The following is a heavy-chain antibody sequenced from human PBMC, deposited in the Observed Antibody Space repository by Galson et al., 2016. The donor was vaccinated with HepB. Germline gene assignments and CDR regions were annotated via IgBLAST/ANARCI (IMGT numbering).Heavy chain of an antibody. CDR1: GASINDSTW. Sequence: TLSLTCTVSGASINDSTWWTWVRQAPGRGLEWIGEIYHTETTNNNPFLSSRFTLSIDKSRNQFSLNLTSATAADTAVYYCARAAVVPGARMIFDPWGQGTLVTVSS. CDR3: ARAAVVPGARMIFDP. CDR2: IYHTETT. V-gene: IGHV4-4*02. D-gene: IGHD2-2*01. J-gene: IGHJ5*02.